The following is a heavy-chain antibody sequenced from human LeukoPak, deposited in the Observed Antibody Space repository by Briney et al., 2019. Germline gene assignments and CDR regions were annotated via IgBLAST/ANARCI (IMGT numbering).Heavy chain of an antibody. CDR2: ISSSSSTI. CDR3: AKDSKTVKSIAAAGRPDY. CDR1: GFTFSSYS. J-gene: IGHJ4*02. D-gene: IGHD6-13*01. V-gene: IGHV3-48*01. Sequence: GGSLRLSCAASGFTFSSYSMNWVRQAPGKGLEWVSYISSSSSTIYYADSVKGRFTISRDNAKNSLYLQMNSLRAEDTAVYYCAKDSKTVKSIAAAGRPDYWGQGTLVTVSS.